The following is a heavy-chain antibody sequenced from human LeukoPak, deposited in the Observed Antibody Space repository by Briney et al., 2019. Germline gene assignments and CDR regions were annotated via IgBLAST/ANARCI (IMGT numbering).Heavy chain of an antibody. Sequence: ASVKVSCKASGYTFASHYLHWVRQAPGRGLEWMGIINPSGGVTSSAQKFQGRVTMTRDTSLSTVFMELSSLTSEDTAVYYCARAPDTSGYFAQPNFDYWGQGTLVTVSS. J-gene: IGHJ4*02. CDR3: ARAPDTSGYFAQPNFDY. V-gene: IGHV1-46*01. D-gene: IGHD3-22*01. CDR2: INPSGGVT. CDR1: GYTFASHY.